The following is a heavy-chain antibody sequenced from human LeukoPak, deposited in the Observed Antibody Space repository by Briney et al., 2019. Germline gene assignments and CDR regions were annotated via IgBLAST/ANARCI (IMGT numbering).Heavy chain of an antibody. CDR1: GGSISNYY. Sequence: SETLSLTCTVSGGSISNYYWSWVRQPPGKGLGWIGYIYYSGSTTYNPSLKSRVTISVDTSKNQFSLKLSSVTAADTAVYYCARRTYFDLWGRGTLVTVSS. V-gene: IGHV4-59*08. CDR3: ARRTYFDL. J-gene: IGHJ2*01. CDR2: IYYSGST.